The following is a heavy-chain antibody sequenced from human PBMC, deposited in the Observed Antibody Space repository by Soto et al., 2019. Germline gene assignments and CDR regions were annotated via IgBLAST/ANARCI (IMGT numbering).Heavy chain of an antibody. CDR1: GYTFITYG. V-gene: IGHV1-18*01. J-gene: IGHJ4*02. D-gene: IGHD4-17*01. Sequence: QIHLVQSGPEVRKPGASVKLSCKTSGYTFITYGLTWVRQAPGEGLEGMGWINPYSGNTAFAEKFQDRITVTTDTSTDTAYMELEDLDSDDTAVYYCAKNAVSGDYASHLDYWGQGTLVAVST. CDR2: INPYSGNT. CDR3: AKNAVSGDYASHLDY.